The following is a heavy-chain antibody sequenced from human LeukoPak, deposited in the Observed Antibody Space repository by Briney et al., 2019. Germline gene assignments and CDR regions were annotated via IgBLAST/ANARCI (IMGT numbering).Heavy chain of an antibody. CDR1: GASISSYY. Sequence: SETLSLTCTASGASISSYYWSWIRQPPGKGLEWIGYIYYSGSTNYNPSLKSRVTISVDTSKNQFSLKLSSVTAADTAVYYCARDRNHGSGSFSYDCWGQGTLVTVSS. D-gene: IGHD3-10*01. V-gene: IGHV4-59*01. CDR2: IYYSGST. CDR3: ARDRNHGSGSFSYDC. J-gene: IGHJ4*02.